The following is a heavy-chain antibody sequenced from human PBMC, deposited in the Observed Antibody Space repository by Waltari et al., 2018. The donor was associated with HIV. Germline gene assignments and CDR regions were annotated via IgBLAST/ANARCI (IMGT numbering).Heavy chain of an antibody. CDR1: GGSIRSRSYY. D-gene: IGHD5-18*01. CDR3: ARVQTGVDTAMVNRYFDL. Sequence: QLQLQESGPGLVKPSETLSLTCTVSGGSIRSRSYYWGWFRHLPGTGLEWIGSIYYSGSTYYNPSLKSRVTISVDTSKNQFSLKLSSVTAADTAVYYCARVQTGVDTAMVNRYFDLWGRGTLVTVSS. V-gene: IGHV4-39*01. CDR2: IYYSGST. J-gene: IGHJ2*01.